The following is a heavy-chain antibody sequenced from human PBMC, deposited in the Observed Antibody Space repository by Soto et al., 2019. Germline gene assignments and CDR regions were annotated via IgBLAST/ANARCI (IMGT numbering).Heavy chain of an antibody. D-gene: IGHD6-6*01. CDR2: FYYSGSS. J-gene: IGHJ4*02. CDR3: ARQVVEEAARPDFDY. V-gene: IGHV4-39*01. Sequence: SETLSLTCTASGGTISSSSYYWGWIRQPPGLGLESLGRFYYSGSSYYNPSLKCRITISVYTSKNQFSLKLSSVTAADAAVYYSARQVVEEAARPDFDYWGQGTLVTVSS. CDR1: GGTISSSSYY.